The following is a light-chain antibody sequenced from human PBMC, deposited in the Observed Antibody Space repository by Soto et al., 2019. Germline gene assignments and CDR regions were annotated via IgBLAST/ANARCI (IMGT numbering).Light chain of an antibody. V-gene: IGLV2-8*01. CDR3: QSRDSSLGSTWV. CDR2: EVT. J-gene: IGLJ3*02. Sequence: QSVLTQPPSASGSPGQSVTISCTGTSSDYVSWYQQHPGKAPKLMIYEVTKRPSGVPDRFSGSKSGTSASLAITGLQADDEADYYCQSRDSSLGSTWVFGGGTKVTVL. CDR1: SSDY.